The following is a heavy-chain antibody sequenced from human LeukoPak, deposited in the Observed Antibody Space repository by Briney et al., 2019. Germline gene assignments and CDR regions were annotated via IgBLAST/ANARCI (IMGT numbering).Heavy chain of an antibody. J-gene: IGHJ4*02. D-gene: IGHD3-10*01. Sequence: GGSLRLSCAASGLTFSRHAMTWVRQSPGKGLEWVSGITSSGGSTYYADSVKGRFTISRDNSKNTVFLQMNSLRAEDTAVYYCATRPPDDTYYGVFDYWGQGTLVTVSS. CDR1: GLTFSRHA. CDR2: ITSSGGST. CDR3: ATRPPDDTYYGVFDY. V-gene: IGHV3-23*01.